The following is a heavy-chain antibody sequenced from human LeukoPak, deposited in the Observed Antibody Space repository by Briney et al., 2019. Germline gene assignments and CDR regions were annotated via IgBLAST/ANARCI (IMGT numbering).Heavy chain of an antibody. J-gene: IGHJ4*02. V-gene: IGHV6-1*01. CDR2: TLYRSKWAN. Sequence: GXEXLGRTLYRSKWANDYASSVKSRITVNPDTSKNQFSLQLKSVTPEDTAVYFCAREADWAGFDYWGQGTLVTVSS. CDR3: AREADWAGFDY. D-gene: IGHD3-9*01.